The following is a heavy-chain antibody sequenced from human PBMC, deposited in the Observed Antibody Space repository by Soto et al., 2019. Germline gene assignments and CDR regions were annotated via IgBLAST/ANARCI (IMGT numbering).Heavy chain of an antibody. CDR3: AREFGVQDLDY. J-gene: IGHJ4*02. CDR2: INQDGSEK. D-gene: IGHD3-16*01. V-gene: IGHV3-7*01. CDR1: GFTFSSFW. Sequence: EVQLVESGGDLVQPGGSLRLSCAASGFTFSSFWITWVRQAPGKGLEWVANINQDGSEKHYVDSVKGRFTLSRDNAENSVYLQMNSPRADDTAVYYCAREFGVQDLDYWGQGTLVTVSA.